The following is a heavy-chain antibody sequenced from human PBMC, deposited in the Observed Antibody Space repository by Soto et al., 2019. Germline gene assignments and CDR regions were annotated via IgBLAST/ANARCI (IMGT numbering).Heavy chain of an antibody. CDR2: VYYTGTT. CDR1: GGSISSYY. CDR3: ARDLAAVPRAFDY. D-gene: IGHD6-13*01. Sequence: SETLSLTCTVSGGSISSYYWSWVRQPPGKGLEWIGSVYYTGTTDYNPSLKSRVTISVDTSKTQFSLNLRSVTAADTAVYYCARDLAAVPRAFDYWGRGTLVTVSS. V-gene: IGHV4-59*01. J-gene: IGHJ4*02.